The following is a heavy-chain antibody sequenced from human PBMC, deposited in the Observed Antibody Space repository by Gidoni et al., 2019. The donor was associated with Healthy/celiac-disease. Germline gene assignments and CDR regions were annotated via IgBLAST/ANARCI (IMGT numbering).Heavy chain of an antibody. V-gene: IGHV1-3*01. CDR3: AREGGEGIFGVVIMGYYGMDV. CDR2: INAGNGNT. J-gene: IGHJ6*02. D-gene: IGHD3-3*01. Sequence: QVQLVQSGAEVKKPGASVKVSCKASGYTFTSYAMNWVRQAPGQRLEWMGWINAGNGNTKYSQKFQGRVTITRDTSASTAYMELSSLRSEDTAVYYCAREGGEGIFGVVIMGYYGMDVWGQGTTVTVSS. CDR1: GYTFTSYA.